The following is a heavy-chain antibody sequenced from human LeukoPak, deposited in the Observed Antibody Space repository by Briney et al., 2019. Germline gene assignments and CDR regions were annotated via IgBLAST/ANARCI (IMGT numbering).Heavy chain of an antibody. V-gene: IGHV3-7*05. D-gene: IGHD6-13*01. Sequence: PGGSLRLSCAASGFSTSDYWMGWVRQAPGKGLEWVANIKQDGSERNYVDSVKGRFTISRDDAKNSLYLQVNSLRAEDTAVYYCARAGVEAAGRYYYDYWGQGTLVTVSS. CDR2: IKQDGSER. J-gene: IGHJ4*02. CDR1: GFSTSDYW. CDR3: ARAGVEAAGRYYYDY.